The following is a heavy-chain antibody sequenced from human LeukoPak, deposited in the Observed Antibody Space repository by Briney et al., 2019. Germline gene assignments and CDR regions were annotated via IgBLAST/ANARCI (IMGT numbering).Heavy chain of an antibody. CDR3: ARDIISGGDCYFDY. V-gene: IGHV1-46*01. D-gene: IGHD2-21*02. Sequence: ASVKVSCKASGYTFTSYYMHWVRQAPGQGLEWMGIINPSGGSRSYAQKFQGRVTITRDTSTSTVYMELSNLRSEDTAVYYRARDIISGGDCYFDYWGQGTQVTVSS. J-gene: IGHJ4*02. CDR1: GYTFTSYY. CDR2: INPSGGSR.